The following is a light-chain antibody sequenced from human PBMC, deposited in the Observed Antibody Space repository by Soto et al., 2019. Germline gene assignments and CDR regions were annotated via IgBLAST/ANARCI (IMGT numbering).Light chain of an antibody. CDR3: QQYGDSPPFT. Sequence: EIVLTQSPGTLSLSPGERATLSCRASQGVSSYYLTWYQHKPGQAPRLLIYGTSTRASGVPDRFSGSGSGTDFTLTISRLEPEDFAVYYCQQYGDSPPFTFGPGTKVD. CDR2: GTS. CDR1: QGVSSYY. V-gene: IGKV3-20*01. J-gene: IGKJ3*01.